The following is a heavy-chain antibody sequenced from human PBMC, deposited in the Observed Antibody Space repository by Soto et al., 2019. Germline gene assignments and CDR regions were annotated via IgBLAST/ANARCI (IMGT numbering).Heavy chain of an antibody. CDR3: ARAPLDIVVVPAATHFDY. CDR1: GGSFSGYY. Sequence: QSPTLSLTCAVYGGSFSGYYWSWIRQPPGKGLEWIGEINHSGSTNYNPSLKSRVTISVDTSKNQFSLKLSSVTAADTAVYYCARAPLDIVVVPAATHFDYWGQGTLVTVSS. J-gene: IGHJ4*02. CDR2: INHSGST. V-gene: IGHV4-34*01. D-gene: IGHD2-2*01.